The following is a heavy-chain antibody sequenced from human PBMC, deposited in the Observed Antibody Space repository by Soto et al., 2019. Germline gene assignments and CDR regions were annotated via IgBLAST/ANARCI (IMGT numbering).Heavy chain of an antibody. J-gene: IGHJ4*02. CDR1: GYTFTSYG. Sequence: QVQLVQSGAEVKKPGASVKVSCKASGYTFTSYGISWVRQAPGQGLEWMGWISAYNGNTNYAQNLQGRVTMTTDTTPSTAYLELRSLRSDDTAVYYCARVDTAMVMWYFDYWGQGTLVTVSS. V-gene: IGHV1-18*01. CDR2: ISAYNGNT. D-gene: IGHD5-18*01. CDR3: ARVDTAMVMWYFDY.